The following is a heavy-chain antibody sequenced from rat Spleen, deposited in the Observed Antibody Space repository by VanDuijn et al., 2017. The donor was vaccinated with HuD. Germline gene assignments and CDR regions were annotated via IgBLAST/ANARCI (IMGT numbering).Heavy chain of an antibody. J-gene: IGHJ1*01. V-gene: IGHV5-31*01. D-gene: IGHD1-2*01. Sequence: EVQLVETGGGLVQPGRSLKLSCVASGFTFNKYWMTWIRQAPGKGLEWIASITNTGGSTYYPDSVKGRFTVSRDNAKSTLYLQMDSLRSDDTATYFCARQSSSIPYYWYFDFWGPGTMVTVSS. CDR1: GFTFNKYW. CDR2: ITNTGGST. CDR3: ARQSSSIPYYWYFDF.